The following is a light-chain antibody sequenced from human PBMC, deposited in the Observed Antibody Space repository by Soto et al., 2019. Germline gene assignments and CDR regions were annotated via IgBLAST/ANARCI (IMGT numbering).Light chain of an antibody. V-gene: IGKV3-15*01. CDR3: QQYDNWRLT. CDR1: QSVSSN. Sequence: EIVMTQSPATLSLSPRERATLSCRASQSVSSNLAWYRQKPGQAPRLLIYGASTRATGIAARFSGSGSGTEFTLTISDLQSEDFVVYYCQQYDNWRLTFGGGTKVEIK. J-gene: IGKJ4*01. CDR2: GAS.